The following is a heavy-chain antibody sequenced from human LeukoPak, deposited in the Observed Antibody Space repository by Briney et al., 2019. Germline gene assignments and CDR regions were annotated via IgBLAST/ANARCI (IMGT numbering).Heavy chain of an antibody. CDR1: GFTFGNFA. Sequence: SGGSLRLSCAASGFTFGNFAMSWVRQAPGKGLEWVAAIGSSGTSTYYADSVEGRFTISRDNSKNTLYLQMNSLRAEDTAVYYCAKLVMNSLFDYWGQGTLVTVSS. CDR3: AKLVMNSLFDY. J-gene: IGHJ4*02. V-gene: IGHV3-23*01. CDR2: IGSSGTST. D-gene: IGHD2-21*01.